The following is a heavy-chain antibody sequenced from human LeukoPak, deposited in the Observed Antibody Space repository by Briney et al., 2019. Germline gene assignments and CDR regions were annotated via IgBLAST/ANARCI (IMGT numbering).Heavy chain of an antibody. CDR2: VSTKSGNT. CDR3: ARAGDVGSKLGWSYNSTGMNV. V-gene: IGHV1-18*01. CDR1: GYRFTNFG. Sequence: ASVKVSCKASGYRFTNFGVTWVRQAPGQGLEWMGWVSTKSGNTNYAQKFQDRVTMTTDTSTSTAYMELKSLRSDDTAVYYCARAGDVGSKLGWSYNSTGMNVWAKGPTSPSPQ. J-gene: IGHJ6*04. D-gene: IGHD7-27*01.